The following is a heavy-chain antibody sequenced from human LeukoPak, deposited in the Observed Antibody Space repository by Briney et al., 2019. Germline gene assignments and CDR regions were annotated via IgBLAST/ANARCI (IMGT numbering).Heavy chain of an antibody. J-gene: IGHJ6*02. V-gene: IGHV1-8*01. CDR3: ARSRPGSYYDILTGYPDYYYYYGMDV. CDR1: GYTFTSYD. D-gene: IGHD3-9*01. Sequence: ASVKVSCKASGYTFTSYDINWVRQATGQGLEWMGWMNPNSGNTGYAQKFQGRVTMTRNTSISTAYMELSSLRSEDTAVYYCARSRPGSYYDILTGYPDYYYYYGMDVWGQGTTVTVSS. CDR2: MNPNSGNT.